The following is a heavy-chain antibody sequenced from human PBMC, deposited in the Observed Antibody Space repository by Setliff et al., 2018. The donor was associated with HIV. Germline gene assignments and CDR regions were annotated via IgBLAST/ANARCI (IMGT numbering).Heavy chain of an antibody. CDR1: GGSFSDYH. CDR3: VREGAGSGSYYLDF. Sequence: LSLTCGVSGGSFSDYHWTWIRQSPGKGLEWIDYIYYSGSTYYNPSLKSRVTISVDTSKNQFSLNLSSVTAADTALYFCVREGAGSGSYYLDFWGQGILVTVSS. J-gene: IGHJ4*02. D-gene: IGHD3-10*01. V-gene: IGHV4-34*11. CDR2: IYYSGST.